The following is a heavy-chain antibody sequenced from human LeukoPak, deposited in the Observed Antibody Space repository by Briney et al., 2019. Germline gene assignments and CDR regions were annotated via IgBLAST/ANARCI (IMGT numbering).Heavy chain of an antibody. Sequence: GGSLRLSCAASGFTFSSYWMHWVRQAPGKGLVWVSRIRSDGTSTSYADSVKGRFTISRDNAKNTLYLHMSSLRAGDAAVYYCAAHPGGAFDVWGQGTMVTVSS. V-gene: IGHV3-74*01. D-gene: IGHD3-10*01. CDR3: AAHPGGAFDV. CDR2: IRSDGTST. CDR1: GFTFSSYW. J-gene: IGHJ3*01.